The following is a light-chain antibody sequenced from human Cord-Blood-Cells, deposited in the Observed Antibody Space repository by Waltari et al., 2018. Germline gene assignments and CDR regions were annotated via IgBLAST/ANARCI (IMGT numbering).Light chain of an antibody. CDR3: SSYAGSNNLV. J-gene: IGLJ2*01. Sequence: QSALTQPPSASGSPGQSVTISCTGTSSDVGGYNYVSWYQQHPGKAPTLMIYEVSKRPSGVPARFSVSKSANTASLTFSGLQAEDEAEYYCSSYAGSNNLVFGGGTKLTVL. CDR1: SSDVGGYNY. V-gene: IGLV2-8*01. CDR2: EVS.